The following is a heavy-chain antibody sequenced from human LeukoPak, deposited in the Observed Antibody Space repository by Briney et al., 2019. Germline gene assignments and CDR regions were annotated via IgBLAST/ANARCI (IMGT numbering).Heavy chain of an antibody. J-gene: IGHJ6*02. V-gene: IGHV4-34*01. CDR2: INHSGST. D-gene: IGHD2-2*01. CDR3: AGVVPAATTVSAYGMDV. Sequence: PSETLSLTCAVYGGSFSGYYWSWIRQPPGKGLEWIGEINHSGSTNYNPSLKSRVTISVDTSKNQFSLKLSSVTAADTAVYYCAGVVPAATTVSAYGMDVWGQGTTVTVSS. CDR1: GGSFSGYY.